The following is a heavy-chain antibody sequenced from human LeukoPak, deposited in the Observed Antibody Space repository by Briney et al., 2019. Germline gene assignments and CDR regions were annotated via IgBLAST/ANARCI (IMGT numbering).Heavy chain of an antibody. CDR3: AKDFLVLYYFDY. V-gene: IGHV3-23*01. CDR1: GFTLSSYA. CDR2: LSASGGST. J-gene: IGHJ4*01. Sequence: GGSLRLSCAASGFTLSSYAMSWVRQAPGKGLEWVSTLSASGGSTSYADSVKGRSAISRDNSKNTLYLQINSLRAEDTAVYYCAKDFLVLYYFDYWGHGTLVTVSS. D-gene: IGHD2-8*02.